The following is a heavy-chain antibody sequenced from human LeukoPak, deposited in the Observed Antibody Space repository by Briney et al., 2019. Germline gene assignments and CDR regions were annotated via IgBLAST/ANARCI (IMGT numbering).Heavy chain of an antibody. CDR3: ARAGITMVRGVIEGDAFDI. CDR1: GYTFTSYD. V-gene: IGHV1-8*01. CDR2: MNPNSGNT. D-gene: IGHD3-10*01. J-gene: IGHJ3*02. Sequence: ASVKVSCKAFGYTFTSYDINWVRQATGQGLEWMGWMNPNSGNTGYAQKFQGRVTMTRNTSISTAYMELSSLRSEDTAVYYCARAGITMVRGVIEGDAFDIWGQGTMVTVSS.